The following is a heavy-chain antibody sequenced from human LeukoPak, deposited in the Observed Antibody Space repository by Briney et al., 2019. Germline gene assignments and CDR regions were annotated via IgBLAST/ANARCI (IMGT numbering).Heavy chain of an antibody. D-gene: IGHD4-17*01. CDR1: DDSFSSHY. CDR3: ARDLVTVTKGFDI. CDR2: ISYIGST. Sequence: SETLSLTCAVSDDSFSSHYWTWIRQPPGKGLEWIGYISYIGSTNYNPSLESRVTISIDTSRNQFSLRLSSVTAADTAVYYCARDLVTVTKGFDIWGQGTMVSVSS. V-gene: IGHV4-59*11. J-gene: IGHJ3*02.